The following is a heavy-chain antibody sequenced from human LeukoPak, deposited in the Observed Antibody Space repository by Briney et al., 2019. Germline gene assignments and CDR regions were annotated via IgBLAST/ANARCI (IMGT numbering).Heavy chain of an antibody. V-gene: IGHV1-2*02. J-gene: IGHJ4*02. CDR3: ARDLRGSGYPLDY. D-gene: IGHD3-22*01. CDR1: GYTFTGYY. CDR2: INPNSGGT. Sequence: ASVKVSCKASGYTFTGYYMHWVRQAPGQGLEWMGWINPNSGGTNYAQKFQGRVTMTRDTSISTAYMELSRLRSEDTAVYYCARDLRGSGYPLDYWGQGTLVTVSS.